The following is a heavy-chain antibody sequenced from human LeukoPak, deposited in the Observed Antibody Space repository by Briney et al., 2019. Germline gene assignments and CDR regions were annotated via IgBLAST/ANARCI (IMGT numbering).Heavy chain of an antibody. Sequence: GGSLRLSCAASGFTFSSYAMSWVRQAPGKGLEWVSGITGSGGGTYYADSVKGRFTISRDNSKNTLYLQMNSLRAEDTALYYCAKEIAATLDYWGQGTLVTVSS. J-gene: IGHJ4*02. D-gene: IGHD6-13*01. CDR3: AKEIAATLDY. CDR2: ITGSGGGT. V-gene: IGHV3-23*01. CDR1: GFTFSSYA.